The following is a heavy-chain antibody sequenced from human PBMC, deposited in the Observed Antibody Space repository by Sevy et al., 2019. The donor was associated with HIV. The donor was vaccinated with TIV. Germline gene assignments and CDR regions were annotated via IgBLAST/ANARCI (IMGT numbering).Heavy chain of an antibody. CDR3: ARGGASHYRRHFDY. D-gene: IGHD4-4*01. J-gene: IGHJ4*02. CDR2: IDYSGST. CDR1: RGSISSYY. Sequence: SETLSLTCTVSRGSISSYYWSWIRQPPGKGLEWIGYIDYSGSTNYNPSLKSRFTMSVDTSKNQFSLKLSSVIAADTAVYYCARGGASHYRRHFDYWGQGTLVTVSS. V-gene: IGHV4-59*01.